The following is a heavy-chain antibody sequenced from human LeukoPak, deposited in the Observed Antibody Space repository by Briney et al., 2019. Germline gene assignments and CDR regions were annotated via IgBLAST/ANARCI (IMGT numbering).Heavy chain of an antibody. Sequence: PGGSLRLSCAASGFTFSSYAMHWVRQAPGKGLEWVAVISYDGSNKYYADSVKGRFTISRDSSRNTLYLQMNSLRAEDTAVYYCARDVRTGGFDYWGQGTLVTVSS. CDR3: ARDVRTGGFDY. D-gene: IGHD3-10*02. CDR2: ISYDGSNK. V-gene: IGHV3-30-3*01. J-gene: IGHJ4*02. CDR1: GFTFSSYA.